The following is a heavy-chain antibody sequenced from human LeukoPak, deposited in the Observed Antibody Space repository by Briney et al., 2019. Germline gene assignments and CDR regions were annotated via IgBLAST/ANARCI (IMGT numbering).Heavy chain of an antibody. CDR1: GFTVSSNY. V-gene: IGHV3-53*01. Sequence: GGSLRLSCAASGFTVSSNYMSWVRQAPGKGLEWVSVIYSGGSTYYADSVKGRFTISRDNSKNTLYLQMKSLRAEDTAVYYCARVRGYSSGWSPLDYWGQGTLVTVSS. D-gene: IGHD6-19*01. CDR2: IYSGGST. J-gene: IGHJ4*02. CDR3: ARVRGYSSGWSPLDY.